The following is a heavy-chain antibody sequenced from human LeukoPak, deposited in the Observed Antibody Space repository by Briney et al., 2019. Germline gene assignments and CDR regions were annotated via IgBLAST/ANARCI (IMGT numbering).Heavy chain of an antibody. V-gene: IGHV3-64*01. D-gene: IGHD1-26*01. J-gene: IGHJ4*02. CDR1: GFTFSSYA. CDR2: ISSNGGST. CDR3: ATAYSGSYFAFDY. Sequence: GGSLRLSCAASGFTFSSYAMHWVRQAPGKGLEYVSAISSNGGSTYYANSVKGRFTISRDNSKNTLYLQMGSLRAEDMAVYYCATAYSGSYFAFDYWGQGTLVTVSS.